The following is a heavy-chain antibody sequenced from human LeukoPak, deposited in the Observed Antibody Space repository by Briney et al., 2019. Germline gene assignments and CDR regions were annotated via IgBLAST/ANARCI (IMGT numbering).Heavy chain of an antibody. D-gene: IGHD6-19*01. Sequence: SETLSLTCTVSGVSISSSSYYWGWIRQPPGKGLEWIGSIYYSGSTYYNPSLKSRVTISVDTSKNQFSLKLSSVTAADTAVYYCVRGSGWYGSYWGQGTLVTVSS. CDR1: GVSISSSSYY. CDR3: VRGSGWYGSY. CDR2: IYYSGST. V-gene: IGHV4-39*01. J-gene: IGHJ4*02.